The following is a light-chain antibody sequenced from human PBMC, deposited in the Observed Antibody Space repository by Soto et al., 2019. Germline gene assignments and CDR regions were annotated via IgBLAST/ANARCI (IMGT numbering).Light chain of an antibody. Sequence: DTQMTQSPSALSASFGDRVTITCQASQDISDVLNWYQQQPGKAPKVLIYDASKLQTGVPSRFSGRGSGKDFTFTISSLQPDDSGTYYCQQFYDLPITFGQGTRLEI. CDR3: QQFYDLPIT. V-gene: IGKV1-33*01. CDR1: QDISDV. CDR2: DAS. J-gene: IGKJ5*01.